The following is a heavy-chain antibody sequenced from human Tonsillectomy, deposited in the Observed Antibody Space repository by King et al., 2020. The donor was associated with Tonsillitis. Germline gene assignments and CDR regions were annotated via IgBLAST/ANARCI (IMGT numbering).Heavy chain of an antibody. Sequence: VQLVESGGGLVKPGGSLRLSCAASGFTFSSYSMNWVRQAPGKGLEWVSSISSSSGYIYYADSVKGRFTISRDNAKNSLYLQMNSLRAEDTAVYYCARATSYPYYYDSSGYYLSAFDIWGQGTMVTVSS. CDR1: GFTFSSYS. CDR2: ISSSSGYI. D-gene: IGHD3-22*01. V-gene: IGHV3-21*01. J-gene: IGHJ3*02. CDR3: ARATSYPYYYDSSGYYLSAFDI.